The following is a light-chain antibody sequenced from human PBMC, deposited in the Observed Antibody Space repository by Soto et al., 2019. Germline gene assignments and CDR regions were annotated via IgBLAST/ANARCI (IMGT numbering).Light chain of an antibody. CDR1: QSINNW. J-gene: IGKJ4*01. Sequence: DIQMTQSPSTLSASVGDRVATTCRASQSINNWLAWYQQKPGKAPKLLIYQASTLESGVPSRFSGSGSGTEFPLTITSLQPDDFATYYCQQYNSYPVTFGGGTRVEIK. CDR2: QAS. CDR3: QQYNSYPVT. V-gene: IGKV1-5*03.